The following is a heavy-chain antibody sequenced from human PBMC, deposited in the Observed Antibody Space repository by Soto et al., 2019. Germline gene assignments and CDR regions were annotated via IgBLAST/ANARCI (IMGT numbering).Heavy chain of an antibody. J-gene: IGHJ2*01. D-gene: IGHD3-9*01. CDR2: IYYGGST. V-gene: IGHV4-31*03. Sequence: QVQLQESGPGLVKPSQTLSLTCTVSGGSISSGGYYWSWIRQHPGKGLEWIGSIYYGGSTYYNPSLTTRFTQSVHTSKNLSALKLSSVTDADTGVYYCAGVYDILTGYYSMRLGYFDLWGRGTLVTVSS. CDR3: AGVYDILTGYYSMRLGYFDL. CDR1: GGSISSGGYY.